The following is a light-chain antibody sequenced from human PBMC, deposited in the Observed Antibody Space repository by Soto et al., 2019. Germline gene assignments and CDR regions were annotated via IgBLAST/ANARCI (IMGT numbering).Light chain of an antibody. CDR2: VNSDGSH. J-gene: IGLJ3*02. CDR3: QTWGTGIPV. Sequence: QSVLTQSTSASASLGASVNLTCTLSSGHSNYAIAWHQQQPEKGPRYFMNVNSDGSHTKGDAIPDRFSGSSSGADRYLTSSSLQSEDEADYYCQTWGTGIPVFGGGTKVTVL. CDR1: SGHSNYA. V-gene: IGLV4-69*02.